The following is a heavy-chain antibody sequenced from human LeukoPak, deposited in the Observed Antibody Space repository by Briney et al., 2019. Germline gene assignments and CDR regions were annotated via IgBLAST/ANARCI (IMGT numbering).Heavy chain of an antibody. Sequence: QPGGSLRLSCAASGFTFSSYGMHWVRQAPGKGLEWVAVISYDGSNKYYADSVKGRFTISRDNSKNTLYLQMNSLRAEDTAVYYCAKVAGDYRGGYFDYWGQGTLVTVSS. J-gene: IGHJ4*02. CDR2: ISYDGSNK. V-gene: IGHV3-30*18. CDR1: GFTFSSYG. CDR3: AKVAGDYRGGYFDY. D-gene: IGHD4-17*01.